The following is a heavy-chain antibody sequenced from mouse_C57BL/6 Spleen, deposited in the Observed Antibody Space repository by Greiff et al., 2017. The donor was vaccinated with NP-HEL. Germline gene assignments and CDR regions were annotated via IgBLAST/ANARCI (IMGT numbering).Heavy chain of an antibody. Sequence: VQLQQSGPELVKPGASVKISCKASGYSFSSSWMNWVKQRPGKGLEWIGRIYPGDGDTNYNGKLKGKATLTADKSSSTAYMQLSSLTSEDYAVYFCARERGYAHYFDYWGQGTTLTVSS. J-gene: IGHJ2*01. CDR1: GYSFSSSW. CDR2: IYPGDGDT. D-gene: IGHD3-1*01. CDR3: ARERGYAHYFDY. V-gene: IGHV1-82*01.